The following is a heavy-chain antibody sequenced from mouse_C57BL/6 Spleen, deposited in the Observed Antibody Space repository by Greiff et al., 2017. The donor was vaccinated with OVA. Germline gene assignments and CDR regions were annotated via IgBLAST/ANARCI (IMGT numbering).Heavy chain of an antibody. CDR3: EGITTRPAWLAY. D-gene: IGHD1-1*01. J-gene: IGHJ3*01. CDR1: GYTFTSYW. V-gene: IGHV1-64*01. CDR2: IHPNSGST. Sequence: QVQLQQPGAELVKPGASVKLSCKASGYTFTSYWMHWVKQRPGHGLEWIGMIHPNSGSTNYNEKFKSKATLTVDKSSSTAYMQLSSLTSEDSAVYYCEGITTRPAWLAYWGQGTLVTVSA.